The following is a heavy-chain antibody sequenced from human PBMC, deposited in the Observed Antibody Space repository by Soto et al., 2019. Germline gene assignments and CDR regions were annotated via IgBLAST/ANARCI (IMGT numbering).Heavy chain of an antibody. CDR3: ARSPSPGLPYY. D-gene: IGHD4-17*01. CDR1: GFTVSSNY. V-gene: IGHV3-53*01. J-gene: IGHJ4*02. CDR2: IYSGGST. Sequence: GGSLRLSCAASGFTVSSNYMSWVRLAPGKGLEWVSVIYSGGSTYYADSVKGRFTISRDNSKNTLYLQMNSLRAEDTAVYYCARSPSPGLPYYWGQGTLVTVSS.